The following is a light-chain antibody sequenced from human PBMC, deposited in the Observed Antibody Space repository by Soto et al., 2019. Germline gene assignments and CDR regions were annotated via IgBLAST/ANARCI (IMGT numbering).Light chain of an antibody. Sequence: EIVLTQSLATLFLSPGERATLSCRASQSVSSYLAWYQQKPGQAPRLLIYDASNRATGIPARFSGSGSGTDFTLTISSFEPEDVAVNHCQHRIKSSPWTCSQGPKVHIK. V-gene: IGKV3-11*01. CDR2: DAS. J-gene: IGKJ1*01. CDR3: QHRIKSSPWT. CDR1: QSVSSY.